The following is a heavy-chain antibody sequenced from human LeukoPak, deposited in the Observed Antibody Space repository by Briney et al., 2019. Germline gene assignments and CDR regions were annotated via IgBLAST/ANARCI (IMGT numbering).Heavy chain of an antibody. V-gene: IGHV4-34*01. CDR2: INHSGST. CDR1: GGSFSGYY. Sequence: SETLSLTCAVYGGSFSGYYWSWIRQTPGKGLEWIGEINHSGSTNYNPSLKSRVTISVDTSKNQFSLKLSSVTAADTAVYYCAALTGTTGVFDYWGQGTLVTVSS. CDR3: AALTGTTGVFDY. D-gene: IGHD3-10*01. J-gene: IGHJ4*02.